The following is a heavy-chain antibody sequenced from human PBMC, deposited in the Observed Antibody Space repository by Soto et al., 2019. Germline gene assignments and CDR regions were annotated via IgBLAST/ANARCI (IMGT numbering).Heavy chain of an antibody. V-gene: IGHV1-3*01. D-gene: IGHD3-10*02. CDR3: AGRMKASMFYYYYGMDV. CDR2: INAGNGNT. CDR1: GYTFTSYA. J-gene: IGHJ6*02. Sequence: ASVKVSCKASGYTFTSYAMHWVRQAPGQRLEWMGWINAGNGNTKYSQKFQGRVTITRDTSASTAYMELSSLRSEDTAVYYCAGRMKASMFYYYYGMDVWGQGTKVTVSS.